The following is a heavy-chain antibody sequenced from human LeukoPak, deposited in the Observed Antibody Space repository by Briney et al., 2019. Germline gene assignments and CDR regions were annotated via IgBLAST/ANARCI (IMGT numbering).Heavy chain of an antibody. CDR2: IIPIFGTA. D-gene: IGHD4-11*01. V-gene: IGHV1-69*13. J-gene: IGHJ6*03. Sequence: SEKVSCKASGGTFSSYAISWVRQAPGQGLEWMGGIIPIFGTANYAQKFQGRVTITADESTSTAYMELSSLRSEDTAVYYCARNDRNYYTVTTDYYYMDVWGKGTTVTVSS. CDR3: ARNDRNYYTVTTDYYYMDV. CDR1: GGTFSSYA.